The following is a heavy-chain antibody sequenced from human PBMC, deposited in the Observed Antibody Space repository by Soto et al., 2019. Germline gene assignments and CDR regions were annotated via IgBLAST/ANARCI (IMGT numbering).Heavy chain of an antibody. CDR3: ARAHSYGYYYYYYMDV. CDR1: GYTFTSYD. J-gene: IGHJ6*03. D-gene: IGHD5-18*01. V-gene: IGHV1-8*01. Sequence: ASVKVSCKASGYTFTSYDINWVRQATGQGLEWMGWMNPNSGNTGYAQKFQGRVTMTRNTSISTAYMELSSLRSEDTAVYYCARAHSYGYYYYYYMDVWGKGTTVTVSS. CDR2: MNPNSGNT.